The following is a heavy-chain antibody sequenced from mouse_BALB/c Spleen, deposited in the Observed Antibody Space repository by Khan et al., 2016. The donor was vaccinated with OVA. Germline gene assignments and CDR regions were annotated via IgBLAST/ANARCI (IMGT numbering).Heavy chain of an antibody. D-gene: IGHD2-2*01. CDR3: TSMEKYGYDPSWFAY. CDR2: INPADRES. V-gene: IGHV1-61*01. J-gene: IGHJ3*01. CDR1: GYTFTSYW. Sequence: VQLQQSGAELVRPGASVKLSGKASGYTFTSYWMNGVRKRPGQGREGVGKINPADRESHDKQMFKDKAKMTGEKDYGTADMQLRSLRAEDSAVHYCTSMEKYGYDPSWFAYWGPVTLVTVSA.